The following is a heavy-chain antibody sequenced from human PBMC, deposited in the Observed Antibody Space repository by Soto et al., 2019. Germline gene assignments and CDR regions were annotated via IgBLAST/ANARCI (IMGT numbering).Heavy chain of an antibody. J-gene: IGHJ5*02. D-gene: IGHD3-3*01. CDR3: ASFGVASMNWFDP. V-gene: IGHV4-30-4*01. Sequence: SETLCLTCTVSGVSIAGGDCYWNWIRKPPGKGLEWIGNIDYSGNTYYNPSLKSRVTISLDTSKNQFSLKLSSVTAADTAVYYCASFGVASMNWFDPWGQGTLVTVSS. CDR2: IDYSGNT. CDR1: GVSIAGGDCY.